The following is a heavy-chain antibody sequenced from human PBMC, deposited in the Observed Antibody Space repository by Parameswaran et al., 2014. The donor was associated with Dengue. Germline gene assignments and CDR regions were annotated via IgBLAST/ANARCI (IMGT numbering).Heavy chain of an antibody. CDR2: TYYRSKWYN. Sequence: KWIRQSPSRGLEWLGRTYYRSKWYNDYAVSVKSRITINPDTSKNQFSLQLNSVTPEDTAVYYCARDRRVDTAMVWDYWGQGTLVTVSS. D-gene: IGHD5-18*01. CDR3: ARDRRVDTAMVWDY. V-gene: IGHV6-1*01. J-gene: IGHJ4*02.